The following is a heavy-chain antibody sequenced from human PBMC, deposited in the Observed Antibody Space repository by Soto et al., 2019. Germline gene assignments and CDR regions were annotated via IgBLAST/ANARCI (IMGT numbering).Heavy chain of an antibody. Sequence: QVQLVQSGAEVKKPGASVKVSCVASGYIFTSYAMHWVRQAPGQRLEWMGWINAGNGYTKYSQRFQGRVTITRDTSPSTAYMKLSSLRSEDTAVYYCAADGGDFWSGIWGQGTMVTVSS. CDR1: GYIFTSYA. CDR3: AADGGDFWSGI. CDR2: INAGNGYT. V-gene: IGHV1-3*01. D-gene: IGHD3-3*01. J-gene: IGHJ3*02.